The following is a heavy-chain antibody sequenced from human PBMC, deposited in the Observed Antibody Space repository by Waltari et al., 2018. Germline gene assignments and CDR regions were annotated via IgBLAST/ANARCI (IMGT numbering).Heavy chain of an antibody. CDR3: ARSSGSYSELY. CDR2: ISSSGSSI. CDR1: GFTFSDVY. V-gene: IGHV3-11*01. J-gene: IGHJ4*02. Sequence: QVQLVESGGGLVKPGGSLRLSCAASGFTFSDVYMSWIRQAPGKGLEWVSYISSSGSSINYADSVKGRFTISRDKAKNSLYLQMNNLRAENTAVYYCARSSGSYSELYWGQGTLVTVSS. D-gene: IGHD1-26*01.